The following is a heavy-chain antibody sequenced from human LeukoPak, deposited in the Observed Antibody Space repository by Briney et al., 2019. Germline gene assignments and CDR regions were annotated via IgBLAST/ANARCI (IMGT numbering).Heavy chain of an antibody. D-gene: IGHD2-15*01. CDR1: GSSFTSYW. CDR3: ARRRGLSVWYFDL. J-gene: IGHJ2*01. Sequence: GEPLKTSCKGSGSSFTSYWICWVRQLPGKGLGWMGIIYPGDSDTRYSPSFQGQVTISADKSISTAYLQWSSLKASDTAMYYCARRRGLSVWYFDLWGRGTLVTVSS. V-gene: IGHV5-51*01. CDR2: IYPGDSDT.